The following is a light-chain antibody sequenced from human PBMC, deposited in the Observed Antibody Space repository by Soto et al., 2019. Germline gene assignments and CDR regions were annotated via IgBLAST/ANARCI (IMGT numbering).Light chain of an antibody. CDR1: QSVSSCY. V-gene: IGKV3D-20*01. CDR3: QQYGSSPIT. Sequence: EIVLTQSPATLCLFPGERATLXCGASQSVSSCYLAWYQQKPGLGPRLLIYDASSRAHGSPDRFSGSGSATDFTRTISRLEPEDFAVYYGQQYGSSPITFGQGTRLEIK. J-gene: IGKJ5*01. CDR2: DAS.